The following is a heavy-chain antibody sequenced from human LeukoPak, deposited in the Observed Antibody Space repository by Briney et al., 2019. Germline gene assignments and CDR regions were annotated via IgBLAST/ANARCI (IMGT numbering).Heavy chain of an antibody. CDR2: ISSSGSTI. D-gene: IGHD3-22*01. CDR3: ARDASYYYDSSGLYFDY. CDR1: GFTFSDYY. J-gene: IGHJ4*02. V-gene: IGHV3-11*01. Sequence: KPGGSLRLSCAASGFTFSDYYMSWIRQAPGKGLEWVSYISSSGSTIYYADSVKGRFTISRDNAKNSLYLQMNSLRAKDTAVYYCARDASYYYDSSGLYFDYWGQGTLVTVSS.